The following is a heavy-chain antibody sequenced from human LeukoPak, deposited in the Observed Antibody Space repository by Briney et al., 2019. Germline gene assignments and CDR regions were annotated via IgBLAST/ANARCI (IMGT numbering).Heavy chain of an antibody. D-gene: IGHD3-16*01. CDR1: GGSISSSSYY. CDR3: AREFYDYVWGRNDY. V-gene: IGHV4-39*07. Sequence: SETLSLTCTVSGGSISSSSYYWGWIRQPPGKGLEWIGSIYYSGSTYYNPSLKSRVTISVDTSKNQFSLKLSSVTAADTAVYYCAREFYDYVWGRNDYWGQGTLVTVSS. J-gene: IGHJ4*02. CDR2: IYYSGST.